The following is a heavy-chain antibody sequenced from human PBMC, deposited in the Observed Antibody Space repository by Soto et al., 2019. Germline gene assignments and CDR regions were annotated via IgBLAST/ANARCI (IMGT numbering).Heavy chain of an antibody. CDR2: IKQDGSEK. CDR3: ARVAKASSSWDY. Sequence: GGSLRLSCAASEFTFSSYWMSWVRQAPGKGLEWVANIKQDGSEKYYVDSVKGRFTISRDNAKNSLYLQMNSLRAEDTAVYYCARVAKASSSWDYWGQGSLVTVSS. D-gene: IGHD6-13*01. V-gene: IGHV3-7*03. CDR1: EFTFSSYW. J-gene: IGHJ4*02.